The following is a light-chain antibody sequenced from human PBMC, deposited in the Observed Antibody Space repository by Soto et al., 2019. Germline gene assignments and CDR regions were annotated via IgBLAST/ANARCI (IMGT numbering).Light chain of an antibody. CDR1: QSVSSS. Sequence: EIVMTQSPATLSVSPGERATLSCRASQSVSSSLAWYQQKPGQAPRLLISGASTRATDIPARFSGSGSGTEFTLTISSLQSEDFAVYYCQQRSNWLYTFGQGTKLEIK. V-gene: IGKV3-15*01. CDR3: QQRSNWLYT. CDR2: GAS. J-gene: IGKJ2*01.